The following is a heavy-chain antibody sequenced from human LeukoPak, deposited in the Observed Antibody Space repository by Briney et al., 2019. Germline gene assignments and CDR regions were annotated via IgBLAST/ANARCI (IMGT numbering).Heavy chain of an antibody. D-gene: IGHD6-13*01. CDR1: GYTLTELS. CDR3: ATESPWVVFGGSSSWYYFDY. J-gene: IGHJ4*02. Sequence: ASVKVSCKVSGYTLTELSMHWVRQAPGKGLEWMGGFDPEDGETIYAQKFQGRVTMTEDTSTDTAYMELSSLRSEDTAVYYCATESPWVVFGGSSSWYYFDYWGQGTLVTVSS. V-gene: IGHV1-24*01. CDR2: FDPEDGET.